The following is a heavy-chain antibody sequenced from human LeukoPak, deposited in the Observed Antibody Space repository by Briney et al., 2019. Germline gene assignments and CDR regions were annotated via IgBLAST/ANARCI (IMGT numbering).Heavy chain of an antibody. Sequence: GGSLRLSCAASGFSFSSYWMNWVRQAPGKGLEWVSSITSSSSYISYADSVKGRFTISRDNAKNSLYLHMSSLRVEDTAVYYCARGIVPAAFDFWGQGTLVTVSS. CDR2: ITSSSSYI. CDR3: ARGIVPAAFDF. V-gene: IGHV3-21*01. D-gene: IGHD2-2*01. CDR1: GFSFSSYW. J-gene: IGHJ4*02.